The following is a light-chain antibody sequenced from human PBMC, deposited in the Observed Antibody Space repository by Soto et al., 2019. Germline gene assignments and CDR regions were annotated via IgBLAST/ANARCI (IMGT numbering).Light chain of an antibody. J-gene: IGLJ1*01. CDR2: EVS. CDR3: CSFAGSFYV. Sequence: QSVLTQPRSVSGSPGQSVAISCTGTRRDVDAYDFVSWYQHHPGKAPKLIISEVSKRPSGVSHRFSGSKSGNTASLTISGLQAEDEADYFCCSFAGSFYVFGTGTKLTVL. V-gene: IGLV2-11*01. CDR1: RRDVDAYDF.